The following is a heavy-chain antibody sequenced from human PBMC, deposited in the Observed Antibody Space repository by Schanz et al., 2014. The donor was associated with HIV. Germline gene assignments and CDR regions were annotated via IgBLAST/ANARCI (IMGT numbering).Heavy chain of an antibody. V-gene: IGHV3-30*18. CDR3: AKVAIHSSGWLPFDY. Sequence: QVHLVESGGGVVQPGRSLRLSCAASGFTFNNYGMHWVRQAPGKGLEWVAVISYDGRNKYYEDSVKGRFTISRDNSKNTLYLQMNSLGAEDTAVYYCAKVAIHSSGWLPFDYWGQGTLVTVSS. CDR1: GFTFNNYG. CDR2: ISYDGRNK. J-gene: IGHJ4*02. D-gene: IGHD6-19*01.